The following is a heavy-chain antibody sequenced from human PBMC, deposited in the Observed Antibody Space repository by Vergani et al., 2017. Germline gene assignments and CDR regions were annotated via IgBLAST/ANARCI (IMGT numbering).Heavy chain of an antibody. CDR2: INHSGST. V-gene: IGHV4-34*01. Sequence: QVRLQQWGAGLLKPSETLSLTCAVYGGSFSGYYWSWIRQPPGKGLEWIGEINHSGSTNYNPSLKSRVTISVDTSKNQFSLKLSSVTAADTAVYYCARQQQLVRNFDYWGQGTLVTVSS. J-gene: IGHJ4*02. D-gene: IGHD6-13*01. CDR3: ARQQQLVRNFDY. CDR1: GGSFSGYY.